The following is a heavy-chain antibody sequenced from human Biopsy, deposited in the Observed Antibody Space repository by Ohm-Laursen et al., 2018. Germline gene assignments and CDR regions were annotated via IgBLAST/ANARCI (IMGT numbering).Heavy chain of an antibody. Sequence: VNISCKASGGTFINYAISWVRQAPGQGLEWMGGIIPMFGTANYAQMFQGRVTISADESTSTSYMEPSSLTTKDTAIYYCARGPHSGSHSCFDYWGRGTLVTVSS. D-gene: IGHD1-26*01. CDR2: IIPMFGTA. V-gene: IGHV1-69*13. CDR3: ARGPHSGSHSCFDY. J-gene: IGHJ4*02. CDR1: GGTFINYA.